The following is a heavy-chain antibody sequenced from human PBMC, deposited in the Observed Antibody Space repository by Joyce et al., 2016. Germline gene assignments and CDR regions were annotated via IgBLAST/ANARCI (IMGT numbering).Heavy chain of an antibody. J-gene: IGHJ4*02. CDR3: ARGTDCSGGSCYSLSHY. D-gene: IGHD2-15*01. CDR2: INPNSGGT. CDR1: GYTFTGYY. Sequence: QVQLVQSGAEVKKPGASVKVSCKASGYTFTGYYMHWVRQAPGQGREWMGRINPNSGGTNYAQKFQGRVTMTRDTSISTAYMELRRLRSDDTAVYYCARGTDCSGGSCYSLSHYWGQGTLVTVSS. V-gene: IGHV1-2*06.